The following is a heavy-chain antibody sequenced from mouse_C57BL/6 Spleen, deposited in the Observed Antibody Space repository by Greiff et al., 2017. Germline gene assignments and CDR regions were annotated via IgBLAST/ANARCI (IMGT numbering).Heavy chain of an antibody. CDR3: ARRRGYFDY. V-gene: IGHV1-69*01. J-gene: IGHJ2*01. CDR1: GYTFTSYW. Sequence: QVQLKQPGAELVMPGASVKLSCKASGYTFTSYWMHWVKQRPGQGLEWIGEIDPSDSYTNYNQKFKGKSTLTVDKSSSTAYMQLSSLTSEDSAVYYCARRRGYFDYWGQGTTLTVSS. CDR2: IDPSDSYT.